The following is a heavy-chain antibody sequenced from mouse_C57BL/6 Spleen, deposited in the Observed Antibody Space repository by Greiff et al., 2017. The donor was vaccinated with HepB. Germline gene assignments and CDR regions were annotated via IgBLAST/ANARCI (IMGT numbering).Heavy chain of an antibody. D-gene: IGHD1-1*01. Sequence: EVKLVESGEGLVKPGGSLKLSCAASGFTFSSYAMSWVRQTPEKRLEWVAYISSGGDYIYYADTVKGRFTISRDNARNTLYLQMSSLKSEDTAMYYCTRAGSPSAWFAYWGQGTLVTVSA. V-gene: IGHV5-9-1*02. CDR1: GFTFSSYA. CDR3: TRAGSPSAWFAY. CDR2: ISSGGDYI. J-gene: IGHJ3*01.